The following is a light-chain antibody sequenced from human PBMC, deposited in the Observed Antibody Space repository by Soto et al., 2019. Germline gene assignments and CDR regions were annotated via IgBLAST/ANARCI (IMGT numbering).Light chain of an antibody. CDR2: EVS. J-gene: IGLJ2*01. CDR1: SSDVGGYNY. CDR3: SSYAGSNNFVV. Sequence: QSVLTQPPSASGSPGQSVTISCTGISSDVGGYNYVSWYQQHPGKAPKLMIYEVSKRPSGVPDRFSGSKSGNTASLTVSGLQAEDEADYYCSSYAGSNNFVVFGGGTKVTVL. V-gene: IGLV2-8*01.